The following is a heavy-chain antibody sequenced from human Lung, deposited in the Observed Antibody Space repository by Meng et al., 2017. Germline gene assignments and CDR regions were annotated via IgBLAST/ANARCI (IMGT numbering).Heavy chain of an antibody. J-gene: IGHJ4*02. CDR2: INHSGST. CDR3: ARGYDILTGPPLDY. D-gene: IGHD3-9*01. Sequence: QVQRQQWGAGLLKPSETLSLTCVVSGGSFSDYYWSWIRQPPGKGLEWIGEINHSGSTNYNPSLESRATISVDTSQNNLSLKLSSVTAADTAVYYCARGYDILTGPPLDYWGQGTLVTVSS. V-gene: IGHV4-34*01. CDR1: GGSFSDYY.